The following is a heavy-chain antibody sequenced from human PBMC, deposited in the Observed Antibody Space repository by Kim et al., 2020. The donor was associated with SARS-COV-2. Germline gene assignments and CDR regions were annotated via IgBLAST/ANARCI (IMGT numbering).Heavy chain of an antibody. CDR3: ARDKGPLAGTTRRYQNWFDP. V-gene: IGHV1-69*13. D-gene: IGHD4-17*01. Sequence: SVKVSCKASGGTFSSYAISWVRQAPGQGLEWMGGIIPIFGTANYAQKFQGRVTITADESTSTAYMELSSLRSEDTAVYYCARDKGPLAGTTRRYQNWFDPWGQGTLVTVSS. CDR2: IIPIFGTA. J-gene: IGHJ5*02. CDR1: GGTFSSYA.